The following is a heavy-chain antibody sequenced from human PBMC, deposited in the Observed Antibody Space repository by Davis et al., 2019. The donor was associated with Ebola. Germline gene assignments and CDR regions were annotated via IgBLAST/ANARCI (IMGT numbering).Heavy chain of an antibody. V-gene: IGHV3-30*04. D-gene: IGHD3-22*01. Sequence: GESLKISCAASGFTFSSYAMHWVRQAPGKGLEWVAVISYDGSNKYYADSVKGRFTISRDNSKNTLYLQMNSLRAEDTAVYYCAKGEYYYDSSGYYYYGMDVWGQGTTVTVSS. J-gene: IGHJ6*02. CDR2: ISYDGSNK. CDR3: AKGEYYYDSSGYYYYGMDV. CDR1: GFTFSSYA.